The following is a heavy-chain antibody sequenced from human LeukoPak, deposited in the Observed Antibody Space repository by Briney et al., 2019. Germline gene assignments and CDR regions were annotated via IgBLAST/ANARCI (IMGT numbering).Heavy chain of an antibody. CDR2: ISAYNGNT. V-gene: IGHV1-18*01. Sequence: GASVKVSCKASGYTFTSYAITWVRQAPGQGLEWMGWISAYNGNTNYAHKPQGRVPMTTDTATRTAYVELRSLRSDDTAVDYCARRMLGAYDAFDVWGQGTMVTVSS. CDR3: ARRMLGAYDAFDV. D-gene: IGHD4-17*01. J-gene: IGHJ3*01. CDR1: GYTFTSYA.